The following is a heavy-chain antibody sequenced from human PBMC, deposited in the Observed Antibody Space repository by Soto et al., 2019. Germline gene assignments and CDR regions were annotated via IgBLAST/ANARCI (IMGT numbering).Heavy chain of an antibody. CDR2: IYYSGSS. J-gene: IGHJ6*02. CDR3: ARGTMLRGTGYYSAMDN. D-gene: IGHD3-10*01. Sequence: SETLSLTCTVSGDTISRNGHFWTWIRQHPGKGLEWIGYIYYSGSSYYSPSLKRRVIISVDTSKNQCYLNLTAVTAAHMAVYYCARGTMLRGTGYYSAMDNWGQGTMVTVSS. V-gene: IGHV4-31*03. CDR1: GDTISRNGHF.